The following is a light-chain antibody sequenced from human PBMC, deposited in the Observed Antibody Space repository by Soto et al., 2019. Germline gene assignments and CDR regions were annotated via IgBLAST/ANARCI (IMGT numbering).Light chain of an antibody. CDR3: SSYAGSNNFVV. V-gene: IGLV2-8*01. CDR1: SSDVGDYNY. J-gene: IGLJ2*01. CDR2: EVS. Sequence: QSALTQPPSASGSPGQSVTISCTGTSSDVGDYNYVSWYQHHPGKAPKLMIYEVSKRPSGVPDRFSGSKSGNTASLTVSGLPADDEADYYCSSYAGSNNFVVFGGGTKLTVL.